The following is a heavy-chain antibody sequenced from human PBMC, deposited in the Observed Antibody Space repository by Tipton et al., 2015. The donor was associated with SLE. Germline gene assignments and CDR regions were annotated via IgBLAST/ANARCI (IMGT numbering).Heavy chain of an antibody. CDR1: GGSISSSSYY. J-gene: IGHJ4*02. CDR3: ARRSITPYFDY. Sequence: TLSLTCTVSGGSISSSSYYWTWIRQPPGKGLAWIGSIHYSGTTYYNPSLKSRITISVDTSKNQFSLKLTSVTAADTAVYYCARRSITPYFDYWGQGTLVTVSS. V-gene: IGHV4-39*07. CDR2: IHYSGTT. D-gene: IGHD2/OR15-2a*01.